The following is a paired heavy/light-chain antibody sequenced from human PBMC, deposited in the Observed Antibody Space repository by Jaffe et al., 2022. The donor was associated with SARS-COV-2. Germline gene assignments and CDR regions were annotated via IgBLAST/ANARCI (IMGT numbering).Heavy chain of an antibody. V-gene: IGHV4-39*01. D-gene: IGHD2-8*02. Sequence: QLQLQESGPGLVKPSGTLSLICAVAGSSVTTSNLYWDWIRQPPGKGLEWIGTISYSATTYYNPSLKSRVTLSVDTSKNQFSLKLSSVTAADTAMYYCARHVVDCTGGRCLWKTGFDYWGQGTLVTVSS. J-gene: IGHJ4*02. CDR2: ISYSATT. CDR3: ARHVVDCTGGRCLWKTGFDY. CDR1: GSSVTTSNLY.
Light chain of an antibody. J-gene: IGKJ4*01. V-gene: IGKV1-33*01. CDR2: DAS. CDR3: QHYDSLPLT. Sequence: DIQMTQSPSSLSASVGDRVTITCQASQDISNYVNWYQQKPGKAPKFLIFDASNLETGVPSRFSGSGSGTHFTFTITSLQPEDIATYYCQHYDSLPLTFGGGTKVEIK. CDR1: QDISNY.